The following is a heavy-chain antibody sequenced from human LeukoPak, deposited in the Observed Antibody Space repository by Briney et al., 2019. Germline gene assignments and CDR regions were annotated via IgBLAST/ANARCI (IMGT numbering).Heavy chain of an antibody. CDR3: ARVLYSGYGASFDP. CDR1: GFTFSSYE. J-gene: IGHJ5*02. D-gene: IGHD5-12*01. CDR2: ISSSGSTI. Sequence: GGSLRLSCAASGFTFSSYEMNWVRQAPGKGLEWVSYISSSGSTIYYADSVKGRFTISRDNAKNSLYLQMNSLRAEDTAVYYCARVLYSGYGASFDPWGQGTLVTVSS. V-gene: IGHV3-48*03.